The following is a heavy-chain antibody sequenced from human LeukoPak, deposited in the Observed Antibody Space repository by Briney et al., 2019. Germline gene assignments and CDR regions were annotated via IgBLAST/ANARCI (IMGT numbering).Heavy chain of an antibody. D-gene: IGHD6-13*01. CDR1: GFSFSSYA. CDR2: IMDDGHTT. CDR3: AKGSLGSRYYFDY. J-gene: IGHJ4*02. Sequence: GGPLRLSCAASGFSFSSYAMSWLPQAPGKGLEGVSLIMDDGHTTSYADSVKGRFTIFRDNSKNALYLQMNSLRAEVTAVYYCAKGSLGSRYYFDYWGQGTLVTVSS. V-gene: IGHV3-23*01.